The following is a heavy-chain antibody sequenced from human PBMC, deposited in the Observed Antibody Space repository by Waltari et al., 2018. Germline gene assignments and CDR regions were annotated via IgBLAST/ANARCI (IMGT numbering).Heavy chain of an antibody. V-gene: IGHV4-39*07. J-gene: IGHJ4*02. CDR2: IYYSGST. Sequence: HLQLQESGPGLVKPSETLSLTCTVSGGSISSSSYYWGWIRQPPGKGLEWIGSIYYSGSTYYNPSLKRRVTISVDTSKNQFSLKLSSVTAADTAVYYCARATIFGVVRYWGQGTLVTVSS. D-gene: IGHD3-3*01. CDR3: ARATIFGVVRY. CDR1: GGSISSSSYY.